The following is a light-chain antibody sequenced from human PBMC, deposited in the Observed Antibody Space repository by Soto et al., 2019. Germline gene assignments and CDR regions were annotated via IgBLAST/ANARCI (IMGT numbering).Light chain of an antibody. CDR3: QQYGSSPWT. Sequence: IVLTQSPDTLSLSPGDRATLSCRATQSVSSNSLAWYQQKPGQAPRLLIYAAATRATGIPDRFSGSGSGTDFTLTSSRLEPEDFAVYCCQQYGSSPWTFGQGTKVDIK. CDR1: QSVSSNS. CDR2: AAA. V-gene: IGKV3-20*01. J-gene: IGKJ1*01.